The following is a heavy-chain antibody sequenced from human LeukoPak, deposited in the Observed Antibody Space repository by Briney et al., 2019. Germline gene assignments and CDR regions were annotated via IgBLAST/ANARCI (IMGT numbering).Heavy chain of an antibody. Sequence: PGGSLRLSCAASGLIFDDYTMHWVRQAPGKGLEWVSLISRNGATTKYAESVRGRFTVSRDNAKNSLYLQMNSLRAEDTAVYYCARDRIVGATWAFDIWGQGTMVTVSS. J-gene: IGHJ3*02. CDR1: GLIFDDYT. V-gene: IGHV3-43*01. CDR3: ARDRIVGATWAFDI. CDR2: ISRNGATT. D-gene: IGHD1-26*01.